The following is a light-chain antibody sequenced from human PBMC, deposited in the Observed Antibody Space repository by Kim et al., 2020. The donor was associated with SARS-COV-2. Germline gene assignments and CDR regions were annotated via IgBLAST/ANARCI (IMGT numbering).Light chain of an antibody. CDR2: DVT. Sequence: GQSVTISCPGTSSDVGGYDYVSWYQQHPGKAPKLMIYDVTRRPSGVPDRLSGSKSGNTASLTISGLQAEDEADYYCCSYAGRYIWVFGGGTQLTVL. J-gene: IGLJ3*02. CDR1: SSDVGGYDY. CDR3: CSYAGRYIWV. V-gene: IGLV2-11*03.